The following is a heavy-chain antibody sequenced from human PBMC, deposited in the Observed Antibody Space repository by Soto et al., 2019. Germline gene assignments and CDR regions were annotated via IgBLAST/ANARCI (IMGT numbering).Heavy chain of an antibody. Sequence: SETLSLTCTVSGGSIRSNSYYWAWIRQPPGKGLEWIGSIYYSGSTYYNPSLKSRVTISVDTSKNQFSLKLSSVTAADTAVYYCARRLYNILTGYPAQFDYWGQGTLVTVS. CDR1: GGSIRSNSYY. D-gene: IGHD3-9*01. CDR3: ARRLYNILTGYPAQFDY. J-gene: IGHJ4*02. CDR2: IYYSGST. V-gene: IGHV4-39*01.